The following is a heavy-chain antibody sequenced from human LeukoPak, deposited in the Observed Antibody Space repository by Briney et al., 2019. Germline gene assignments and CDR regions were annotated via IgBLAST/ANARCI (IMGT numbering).Heavy chain of an antibody. V-gene: IGHV3-23*01. J-gene: IGHJ4*02. Sequence: PGGSLRLSCAASGFTFSSYAMSWVRQAPGKGLEWVSAISGSGGSTYYADSVKGRFTISRDNSKNSLYLQMNSLRAEDTAVYYCARDLTMVPVGYFDYWGQGTLVTVSS. D-gene: IGHD3-10*01. CDR3: ARDLTMVPVGYFDY. CDR1: GFTFSSYA. CDR2: ISGSGGST.